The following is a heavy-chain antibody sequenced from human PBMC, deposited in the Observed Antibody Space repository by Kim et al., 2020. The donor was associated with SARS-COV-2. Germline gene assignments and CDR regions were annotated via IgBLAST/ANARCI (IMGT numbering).Heavy chain of an antibody. CDR2: IHYGRTS. V-gene: IGHV4-39*01. D-gene: IGHD1-1*01. CDR3: ATLDIVDY. CDR1: GGSLSSSSFF. J-gene: IGHJ4*02. Sequence: SETLSLTCTVSGGSLSSSSFFWGWVRQPPGKGLEWIGSIHYGRTSYYSPSHKRRVSISVDTSKNQVSLNLRSVTPADTADYYCATLDIVDYWGQGTLVTVSS.